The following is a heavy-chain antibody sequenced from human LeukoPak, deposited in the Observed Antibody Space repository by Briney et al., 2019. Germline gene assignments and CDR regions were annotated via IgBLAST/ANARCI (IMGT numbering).Heavy chain of an antibody. V-gene: IGHV3-23*01. CDR2: ISGSGGST. J-gene: IGHJ4*02. CDR3: AKDLDYYDRSY. D-gene: IGHD3-22*01. Sequence: GRSLRLSCAASGFTFSSYAMSWVRQAPGKGLEWVSAISGSGGSTYYADSVKGRFTISRDNSKNTLYLQMNSLRAEDTAVYYCAKDLDYYDRSYWGQGTLVTVSS. CDR1: GFTFSSYA.